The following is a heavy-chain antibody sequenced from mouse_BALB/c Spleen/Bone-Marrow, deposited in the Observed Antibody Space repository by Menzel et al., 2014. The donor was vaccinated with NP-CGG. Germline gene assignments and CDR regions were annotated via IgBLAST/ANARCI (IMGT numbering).Heavy chain of an antibody. D-gene: IGHD1-1*01. J-gene: IGHJ3*01. CDR1: GFKFKDTH. CDR2: IDPASGDT. Sequence: EVQLQQSGAELVKPGASVKLSSTASGFKFKDTHMHWVKQRPEQGLEWIGRIDPASGDTKYDPKFQGKAAITGDTSSNTAYLQLSSLTSEDTAVYYCSRDYGGTAWFAYWGQGTLVTVSA. CDR3: SRDYGGTAWFAY. V-gene: IGHV14-3*02.